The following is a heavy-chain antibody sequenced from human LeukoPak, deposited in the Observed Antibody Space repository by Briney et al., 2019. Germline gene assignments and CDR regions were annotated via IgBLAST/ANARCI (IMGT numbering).Heavy chain of an antibody. CDR3: ARHPLTGYFTSSYFDY. J-gene: IGHJ4*02. CDR1: GGSISSSSYY. Sequence: TSETLSLTCTVSGGSISSSSYYWGWTRQPPGKGLEWIGSIYYSGSTYYNPSLKSRVTISVDTSKNQFSLRLSSVTAADPAVYYCARHPLTGYFTSSYFDYWGQGTLVTVSS. CDR2: IYYSGST. V-gene: IGHV4-39*01. D-gene: IGHD3-9*01.